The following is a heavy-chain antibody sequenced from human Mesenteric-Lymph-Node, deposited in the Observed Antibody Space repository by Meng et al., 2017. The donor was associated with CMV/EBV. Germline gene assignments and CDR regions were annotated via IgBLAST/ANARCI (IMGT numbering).Heavy chain of an antibody. CDR3: TGDSVSNPNLDY. J-gene: IGHJ4*02. Sequence: EARLVESGGGLVQPGGSLRLSCAASGFNVRDKYMSWVRQAPGKGLEWVCIIYRGDNTYYIDSVKDRFTVSRDNSKNTMYLQMNSLRVEDTAVYYCTGDSVSNPNLDYWGQGTLVTVSS. CDR1: GFNVRDKY. D-gene: IGHD3-10*01. V-gene: IGHV3-66*01. CDR2: IYRGDNT.